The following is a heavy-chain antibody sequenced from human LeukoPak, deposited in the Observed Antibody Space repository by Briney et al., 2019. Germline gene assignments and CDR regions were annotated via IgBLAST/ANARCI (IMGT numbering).Heavy chain of an antibody. D-gene: IGHD4-23*01. CDR1: GYTFANYA. CDR2: TNGATGNT. J-gene: IGHJ4*02. CDR3: ARSPGGNARTWLDY. Sequence: ASVKVSCKASGYTFANYALHWVRQAPGQSLEWMGWTNGATGNTRFSQDFQGRLTITIDTSASTGYVELSSLRSEDTAVYYCARSPGGNARTWLDYWGQGTLVTVSS. V-gene: IGHV1-3*02.